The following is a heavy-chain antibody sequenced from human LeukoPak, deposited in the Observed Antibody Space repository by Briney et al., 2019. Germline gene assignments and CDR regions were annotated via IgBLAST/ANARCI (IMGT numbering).Heavy chain of an antibody. J-gene: IGHJ5*02. CDR2: IYYSGST. CDR3: ARDRASFLWFGEFRGPLRSPHWFDP. Sequence: SETLSLTCTVSGGSISSSSYYWGWIRQPPGKGLEWIGSIYYSGSTYYNPSLKSRVTISVDTSKNQFSLKLSSVTAADTAVYYCARDRASFLWFGEFRGPLRSPHWFDPWGQGTLVTVSS. V-gene: IGHV4-39*07. CDR1: GGSISSSSYY. D-gene: IGHD3-10*01.